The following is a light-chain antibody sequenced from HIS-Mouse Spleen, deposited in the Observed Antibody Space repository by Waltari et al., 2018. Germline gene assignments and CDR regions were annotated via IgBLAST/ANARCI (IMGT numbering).Light chain of an antibody. Sequence: SYELTQPPSLSVSPGHTARITCPGGALHKKSAYWHQQKSGQAPVLVIYEDSKRPSGIPERFSGSSSGTMATLTISGAQVEDEADYYCYSTDSSGNHRRVFGGGTKLTVL. CDR1: ALHKKS. CDR2: EDS. V-gene: IGLV3-10*01. J-gene: IGLJ3*02. CDR3: YSTDSSGNHRRV.